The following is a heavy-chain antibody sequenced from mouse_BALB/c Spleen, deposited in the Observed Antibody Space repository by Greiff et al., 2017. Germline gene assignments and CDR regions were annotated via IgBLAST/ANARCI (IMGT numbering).Heavy chain of an antibody. J-gene: IGHJ3*01. CDR2: ISYSGST. V-gene: IGHV3-8*02. CDR3: ARWLDDHGGFAY. D-gene: IGHD2-4*01. Sequence: EVKLMESGPSLVKPSQTLSLTCSVTGDSITSGYWNWIRKFPGNKLEYMGYISYSGSTYYNPSLKSRISITRDTSKNQYYLQLNSVTTEDTATYYCARWLDDHGGFAYWGQGTLVTVSA. CDR1: GDSITSGY.